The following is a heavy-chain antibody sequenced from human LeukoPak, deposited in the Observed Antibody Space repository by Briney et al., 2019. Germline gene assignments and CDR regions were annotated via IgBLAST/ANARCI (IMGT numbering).Heavy chain of an antibody. CDR2: FDPEDGET. J-gene: IGHJ4*02. D-gene: IGHD2-15*01. CDR1: GYTLTELS. Sequence: ASVKVSCKVSGYTLTELSMHWVRQAPGKGLEWMGGFDPEDGETIYAQKFQGRVTLTEDTSTDTAYMELSTLRSEDTAVYYCETASGSLYYYFDSWGQGTLVTVSS. V-gene: IGHV1-24*01. CDR3: ETASGSLYYYFDS.